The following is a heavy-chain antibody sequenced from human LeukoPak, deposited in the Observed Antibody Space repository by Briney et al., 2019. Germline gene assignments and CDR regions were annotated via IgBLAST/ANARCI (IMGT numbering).Heavy chain of an antibody. CDR3: ARDLMGYCRGDTCYSGLDY. Sequence: PGGSLRLSCAASGFTFDTYTMNWVRQAPGKGPEWVALISSSSNFKLHANSVKGRFTISRDNARNSLYLQMSSLRAEDTAVYYRARDLMGYCRGDTCYSGLDYWGQGILVTVSS. CDR1: GFTFDTYT. CDR2: ISSSSNFK. V-gene: IGHV3-21*01. J-gene: IGHJ4*02. D-gene: IGHD2-15*01.